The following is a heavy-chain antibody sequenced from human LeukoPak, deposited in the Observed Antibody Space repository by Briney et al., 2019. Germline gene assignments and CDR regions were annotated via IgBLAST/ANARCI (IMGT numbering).Heavy chain of an antibody. D-gene: IGHD3-9*01. J-gene: IGHJ4*02. Sequence: SEALSLTCTVSGGSISSYYWSWIRQPPGKGLEWIGHIYYSGSTNYNPSLKSRVTISVDTSKNQFSLKLSSVTAADTAVYYCARVNYDILTGYYYTDYWGQGTLVTVSS. CDR2: IYYSGST. V-gene: IGHV4-59*01. CDR1: GGSISSYY. CDR3: ARVNYDILTGYYYTDY.